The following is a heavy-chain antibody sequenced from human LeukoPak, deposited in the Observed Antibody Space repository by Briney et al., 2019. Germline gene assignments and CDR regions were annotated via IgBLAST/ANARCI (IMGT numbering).Heavy chain of an antibody. Sequence: SETLSLTCTVSGDSISSGNYWGWIRQPPGKGLEWIGSIFHTGSTYYNLSLKSRVTISVDTSKNQFSLRLSSVTAADTAVYYCARVPILGVADYYDYYIDVWGKGTPVTVS. D-gene: IGHD3-3*01. CDR3: ARVPILGVADYYDYYIDV. V-gene: IGHV4-38-2*02. J-gene: IGHJ6*03. CDR1: GDSISSGNY. CDR2: IFHTGST.